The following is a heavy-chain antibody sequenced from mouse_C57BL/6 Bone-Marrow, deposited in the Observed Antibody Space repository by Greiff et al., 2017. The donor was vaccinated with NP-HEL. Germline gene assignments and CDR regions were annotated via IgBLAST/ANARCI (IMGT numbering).Heavy chain of an antibody. Sequence: VQLKQSGPGLVQPSQSLSITCTVSGFSLTSYGVHWVRQSPGKGLEWLGVIWSGGSTDYNAAFISRLSISKDNSKSQVFFKMNSLQADDTAIYYCARGGSYWGQGTLVTVSA. CDR3: ARGGSY. J-gene: IGHJ3*01. V-gene: IGHV2-2*01. CDR2: IWSGGST. CDR1: GFSLTSYG.